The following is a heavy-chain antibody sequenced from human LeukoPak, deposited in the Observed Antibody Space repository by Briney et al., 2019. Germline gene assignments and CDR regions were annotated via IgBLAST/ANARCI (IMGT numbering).Heavy chain of an antibody. D-gene: IGHD2-2*01. Sequence: SETLSLTCTVSGGSISSYYWSWLRQPPGKGLEWVGYIYYSGSTNYNPSLKSRVTTSVDTSKNQLSLKLSSVTAADTAVYYCARVIGYCSSTSCFSYFDYWGQGTLVTVSS. V-gene: IGHV4-59*08. CDR2: IYYSGST. CDR3: ARVIGYCSSTSCFSYFDY. CDR1: GGSISSYY. J-gene: IGHJ4*02.